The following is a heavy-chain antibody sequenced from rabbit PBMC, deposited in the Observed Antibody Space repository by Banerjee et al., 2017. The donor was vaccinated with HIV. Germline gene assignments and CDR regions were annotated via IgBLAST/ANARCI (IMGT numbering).Heavy chain of an antibody. D-gene: IGHD6-1*01. CDR2: IYAGSSGST. J-gene: IGHJ4*01. V-gene: IGHV1S40*01. CDR3: ARGRTYYTYIGAGYTYDL. CDR1: GFDLSGYYY. Sequence: QSLEESGGDLVKPGASLTLTCTASGFDLSGYYYMCWVRQAPGKGLEWIACIYAGSSGSTYYANWAKGRFTISKTSSTTVTLQMTSLTAADTATYFCARGRTYYTYIGAGYTYDLWGPGTLVTVS.